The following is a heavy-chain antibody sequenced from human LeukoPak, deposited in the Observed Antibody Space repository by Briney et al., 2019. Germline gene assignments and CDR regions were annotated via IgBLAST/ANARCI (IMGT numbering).Heavy chain of an antibody. V-gene: IGHV5-10-1*01. CDR2: IDPSDSYT. CDR1: GYRFTSYW. CDR3: ARQYHYDSSGYPYAFEI. Sequence: GESLKISGKASGYRFTSYWISWVRQMPGKGVEWMGRIDPSDSYTNYSPSFEGHVTISADTSISTAYLQWSSLKASDTAMYYCARQYHYDSSGYPYAFEIWGQGTMVTVSS. D-gene: IGHD3-22*01. J-gene: IGHJ3*02.